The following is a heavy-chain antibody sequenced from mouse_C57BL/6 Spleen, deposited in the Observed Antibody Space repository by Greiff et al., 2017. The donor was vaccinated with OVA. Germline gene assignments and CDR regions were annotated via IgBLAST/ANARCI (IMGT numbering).Heavy chain of an antibody. Sequence: EVNVVESGGGLVKPGGSLKLSCAASGFTFSDYGMHWVRQAPEKGLEWVAYISSGSSTIYYADTVKGRFTISRDNAKNTLFLQMTSLRSEDTAMYYCARGYGSKAMDYWGQGTSVTVSS. D-gene: IGHD1-1*01. CDR3: ARGYGSKAMDY. V-gene: IGHV5-17*01. J-gene: IGHJ4*01. CDR1: GFTFSDYG. CDR2: ISSGSSTI.